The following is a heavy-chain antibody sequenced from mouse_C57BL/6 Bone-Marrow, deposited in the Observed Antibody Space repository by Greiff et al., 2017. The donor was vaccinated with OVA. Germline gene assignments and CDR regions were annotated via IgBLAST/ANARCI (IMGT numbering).Heavy chain of an antibody. Sequence: EVQLQQSVAELVRPGASVKLSCTASGFNIKNTYMHWVKQRPEQGLEWIGRIDPANGNTKYAPKFQGKATITADTSSNTAYLQLSSLTSEDTAIYYGARSIYDGYYEVRDYAMDYWGQGTSVTVSS. J-gene: IGHJ4*01. CDR3: ARSIYDGYYEVRDYAMDY. CDR2: IDPANGNT. V-gene: IGHV14-3*01. CDR1: GFNIKNTY. D-gene: IGHD2-3*01.